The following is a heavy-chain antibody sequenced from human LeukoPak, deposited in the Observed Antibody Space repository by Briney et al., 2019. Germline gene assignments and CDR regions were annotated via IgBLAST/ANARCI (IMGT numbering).Heavy chain of an antibody. D-gene: IGHD3-3*01. CDR2: IIPIFGTA. CDR1: GGTFSSYA. J-gene: IGHJ4*02. Sequence: SVKVSCKASGGTFSSYAISWVRQAPGQGLEWMGGIIPIFGTANYAQKFQGRVTITADESTSTAYMELSSLRSEDTAVYYCARGEAWSGYLIDYWGQGTLVTVSS. V-gene: IGHV1-69*13. CDR3: ARGEAWSGYLIDY.